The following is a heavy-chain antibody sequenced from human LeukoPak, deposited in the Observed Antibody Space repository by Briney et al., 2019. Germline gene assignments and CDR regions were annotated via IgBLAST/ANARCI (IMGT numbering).Heavy chain of an antibody. J-gene: IGHJ4*02. CDR3: AKNNGWLQLGD. CDR2: GKEDETEK. Sequence: GGSLRLSCVVSGYALRNDWMVWVRQAPGKGLEWVATGKEDETEKDYVDSVRGRSTIFTDNAKNPLYLQMNSLRPEDTAVYYCAKNNGWLQLGDWGQGTLVTVSS. D-gene: IGHD5-24*01. V-gene: IGHV3-7*01. CDR1: GYALRNDW.